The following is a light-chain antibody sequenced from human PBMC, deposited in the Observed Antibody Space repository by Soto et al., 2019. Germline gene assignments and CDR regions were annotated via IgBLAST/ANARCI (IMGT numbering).Light chain of an antibody. V-gene: IGLV2-11*01. CDR1: SSDVGGYNY. J-gene: IGLJ1*01. Sequence: QSALTQPRSVSGSPGQSVTISCTGTSSDVGGYNYVSWYQQHPGKVPKLMIYDVSKRPSGVPDRFSGSKSGNTASLTISGLQAEDEADYYCCSNAGSTYVFGTGTKVTV. CDR2: DVS. CDR3: CSNAGSTYV.